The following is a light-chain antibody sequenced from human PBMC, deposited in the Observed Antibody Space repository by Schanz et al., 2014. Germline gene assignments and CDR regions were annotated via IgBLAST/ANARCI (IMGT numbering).Light chain of an antibody. CDR2: GAS. Sequence: EIVLTQSPGTLSLSPGERATLSCRASQSVSSTYLGWYQQKPGQAPRPLIYGASSRATGIPDRFSGSGSGTDFTLTISRLEPEDFAVYYCQQYGSSSYTFGQGTKLEIK. CDR1: QSVSSTY. CDR3: QQYGSSSYT. J-gene: IGKJ2*01. V-gene: IGKV3-20*01.